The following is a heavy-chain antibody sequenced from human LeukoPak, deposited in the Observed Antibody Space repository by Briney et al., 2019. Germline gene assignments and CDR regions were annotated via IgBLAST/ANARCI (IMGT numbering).Heavy chain of an antibody. CDR1: GYIFTGYY. J-gene: IGHJ3*01. CDR2: INPNSGVT. V-gene: IGHV1-2*02. Sequence: ASVKVSCKASGYIFTGYYMHWVRQAPGQGLEWMGWINPNSGVTNYPQNFQGRVTMTRDTSISTAYMELSRLRSDDTAVYYCATEAAYYYDRRDAFDVWGQGTMVTVSS. D-gene: IGHD3-22*01. CDR3: ATEAAYYYDRRDAFDV.